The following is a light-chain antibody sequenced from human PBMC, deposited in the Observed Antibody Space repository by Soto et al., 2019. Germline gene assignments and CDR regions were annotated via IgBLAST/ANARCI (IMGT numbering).Light chain of an antibody. CDR1: QSVSSY. J-gene: IGKJ2*01. CDR3: QQRSNWPPKYT. V-gene: IGKV3-11*01. CDR2: DAS. Sequence: EIVLTQSPATLSLSPGERATLSCRASQSVSSYLAWYQQKPGQAPRLLIYDASNRPTGIPPRFSGSGPGPDFTLTISSLEPEDFAVYYCQQRSNWPPKYTFGQGTKLEIK.